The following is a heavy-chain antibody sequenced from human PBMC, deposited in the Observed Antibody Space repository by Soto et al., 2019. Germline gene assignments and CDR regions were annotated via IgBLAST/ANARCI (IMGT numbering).Heavy chain of an antibody. D-gene: IGHD2-8*02. CDR1: GDSIRSYY. J-gene: IGHJ4*02. V-gene: IGHV4-59*01. CDR2: IYSSWHT. CDR3: ARDSFTAGLYFDY. Sequence: QVQLQESGPGLVKPSETLSLTCTVSGDSIRSYYWNWIRQSPGKGLEWIGYIYSSWHTNYNPSLKSRVTMSLDTSKNQFSLILNSVTAADTAVYYCARDSFTAGLYFDYWGRGTLVTVSS.